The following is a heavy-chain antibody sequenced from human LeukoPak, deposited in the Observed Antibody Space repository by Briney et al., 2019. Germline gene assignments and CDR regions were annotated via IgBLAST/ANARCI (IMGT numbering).Heavy chain of an antibody. J-gene: IGHJ4*02. CDR2: IIPIFGTA. CDR1: GGTFSSYA. V-gene: IGHV1-69*06. D-gene: IGHD6-13*01. Sequence: SVKVSCKASGGTFSSYAISWVRRAPGQGLEWMGGIIPIFGTANYAQKFQGRVTITADKSTSTAYMELSSLRSEDTAVYYCARGIAAARSLMFDYWGQGTLVTVSS. CDR3: ARGIAAARSLMFDY.